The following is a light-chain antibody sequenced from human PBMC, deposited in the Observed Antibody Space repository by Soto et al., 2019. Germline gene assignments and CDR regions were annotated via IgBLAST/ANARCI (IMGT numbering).Light chain of an antibody. CDR2: DVS. Sequence: QSALTQPASVSGSPGQSITISCTGTSSDVGGYNYVSWYQQHPGKAPKLMIYDVSNRPSGVSNRFSGSKSGNTASLTISGLQAEDEADYYCSSYTGSSTPLVFGGGIKVTVL. J-gene: IGLJ2*01. CDR3: SSYTGSSTPLV. CDR1: SSDVGGYNY. V-gene: IGLV2-14*01.